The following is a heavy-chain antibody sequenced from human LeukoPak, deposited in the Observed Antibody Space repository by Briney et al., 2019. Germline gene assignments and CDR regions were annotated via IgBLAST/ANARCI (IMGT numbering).Heavy chain of an antibody. V-gene: IGHV1-8*01. J-gene: IGHJ4*02. D-gene: IGHD6-13*01. Sequence: ASVKVSCKASGYTFTSYDINWVRQATGQGLEWMGWMNPNSGNTGYAQKFQGRVTMTRNTSISTAYMELSSLRSEDTAVYYCARRPYSSGWYFSQEMYYFDYWGQGTLVTVSS. CDR1: GYTFTSYD. CDR3: ARRPYSSGWYFSQEMYYFDY. CDR2: MNPNSGNT.